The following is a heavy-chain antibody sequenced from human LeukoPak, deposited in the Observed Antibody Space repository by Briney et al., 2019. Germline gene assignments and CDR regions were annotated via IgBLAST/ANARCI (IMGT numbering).Heavy chain of an antibody. CDR2: ISDSGGST. V-gene: IGHV3-23*01. J-gene: IGHJ4*02. Sequence: GGSLRLSCAVSGITLSNYGMSWVRQAPGKGLEWVAGISDSGGSTKYADSVKGRFTVSRDNPKNTLFLQMNSLRAEDTAVYFCAKRGVVIRVVLVGFHKEAYYFESWGQGALVTVSS. CDR3: AKRGVVIRVVLVGFHKEAYYFES. D-gene: IGHD3/OR15-3a*01. CDR1: GITLSNYG.